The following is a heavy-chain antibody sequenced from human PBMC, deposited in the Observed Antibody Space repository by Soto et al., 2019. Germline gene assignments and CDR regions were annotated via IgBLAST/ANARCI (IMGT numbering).Heavy chain of an antibody. CDR1: GGSVSSGSYY. V-gene: IGHV4-61*01. J-gene: IGHJ1*01. CDR3: ARLARNSFFEH. D-gene: IGHD1-1*01. CDR2: IYYSGST. Sequence: PSETLSLTCTVSGGSVSSGSYYWSWIRQPPGKGLEWIGYIYYSGSTNYNPSLKSRVTISVDTSKNQFSLKLTSVTAADTAVYFCARLARNSFFEHWGQGTQVTVSS.